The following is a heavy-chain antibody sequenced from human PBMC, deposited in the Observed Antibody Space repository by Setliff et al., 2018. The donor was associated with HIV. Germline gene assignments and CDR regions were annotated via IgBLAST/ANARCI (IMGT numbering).Heavy chain of an antibody. Sequence: SETLSLTCSVSGDSMSSFSSYWGWIRQSPRKGLEWIGSIYPSGTTYYNPSLKSRVTISVDTAKNQFSLNLTSVIAADTALYFCARGVSGGTYTWFDS. CDR1: GDSMSSFSSY. V-gene: IGHV4-39*07. CDR2: IYPSGTT. D-gene: IGHD2-8*01. J-gene: IGHJ5*01. CDR3: ARGVSGGTYTWFDS.